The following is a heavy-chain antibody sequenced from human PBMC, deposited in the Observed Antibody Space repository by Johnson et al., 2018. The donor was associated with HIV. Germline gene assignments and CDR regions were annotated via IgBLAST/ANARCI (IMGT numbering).Heavy chain of an antibody. J-gene: IGHJ3*02. Sequence: VQLVESGGGLVQPGGSLRLSCAASGFTFDDYGMSWVRQAPGKGLEWVSGINWNGGSTGYADSVKGRFTISRDNSKNTLYLQMNSLRAEDTAVYYCARSWELGETAFDIWGQGTMVTVSS. D-gene: IGHD1-26*01. CDR1: GFTFDDYG. CDR3: ARSWELGETAFDI. CDR2: INWNGGST. V-gene: IGHV3-20*04.